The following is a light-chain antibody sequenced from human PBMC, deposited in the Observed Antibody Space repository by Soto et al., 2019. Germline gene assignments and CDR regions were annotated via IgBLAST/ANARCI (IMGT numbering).Light chain of an antibody. J-gene: IGKJ1*01. CDR3: QQYNSFVWT. CDR2: KAS. Sequence: DIQMTQSPSTLSASVGDRVTITCRASQSISSWLAWYQQNPGKAPKLLIYKASSLESGVTSRFSGSGSGTQFTITISSLQPDDFATYYCQQYNSFVWTFGQGTKVEIK. CDR1: QSISSW. V-gene: IGKV1-5*03.